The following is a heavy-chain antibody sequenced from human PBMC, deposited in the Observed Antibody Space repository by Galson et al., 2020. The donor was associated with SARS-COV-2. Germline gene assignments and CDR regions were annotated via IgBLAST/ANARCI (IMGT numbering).Heavy chain of an antibody. CDR3: ARESREAGTGQIYYYYYGMDV. CDR1: GFTVSSNY. J-gene: IGHJ6*02. V-gene: IGHV3-66*01. CDR2: IYSGGST. D-gene: IGHD6-13*01. Sequence: GESLKISCAASGFTVSSNYMSWVRQAPGKGLEWVSVIYSGGSTYYADSVKGRFTISRDNSKNTLYLQMNSLRAEDTAVYYCARESREAGTGQIYYYYYGMDVWCQGTTVTVSS.